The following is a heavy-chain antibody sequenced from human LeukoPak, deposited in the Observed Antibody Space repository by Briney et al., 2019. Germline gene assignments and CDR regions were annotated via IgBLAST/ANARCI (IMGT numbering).Heavy chain of an antibody. CDR3: ARLKDDVTKFDY. D-gene: IGHD2-8*01. V-gene: IGHV3-7*01. Sequence: PGGSLRLSCAGSGFDFSRYWMAWVRQAPGKGLEWVASINQDVSRTHYVNSVKGRFTISRDNAKSSLFLQMTSLRVEDTAVYYCARLKDDVTKFDYWGRGTLVTVSS. CDR2: INQDVSRT. J-gene: IGHJ4*02. CDR1: GFDFSRYW.